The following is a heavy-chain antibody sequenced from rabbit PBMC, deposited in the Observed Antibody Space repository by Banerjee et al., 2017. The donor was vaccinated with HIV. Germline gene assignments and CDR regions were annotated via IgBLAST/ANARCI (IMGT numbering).Heavy chain of an antibody. CDR1: GFSFSGGYD. D-gene: IGHD4-1*01. J-gene: IGHJ4*01. V-gene: IGHV1S45*01. CDR2: IYTGSSGST. CDR3: ARDLAGVIGWNFDL. Sequence: QEQLVESGGGLVKPGASLTLTCTASGFSFSGGYDMCWVRQAPGKGLEWIGCIYTGSSGSTYYASWAKGRFTISKTSSTTVTLQMTSLTAADTATYFCARDLAGVIGWNFDLWGPGTLVTVS.